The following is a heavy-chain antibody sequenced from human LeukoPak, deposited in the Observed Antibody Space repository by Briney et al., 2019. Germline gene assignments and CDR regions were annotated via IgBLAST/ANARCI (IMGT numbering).Heavy chain of an antibody. D-gene: IGHD3-22*01. CDR2: IWDDGSNK. CDR1: GFTFSSYG. Sequence: GGSLRLSCAASGFTFSSYGMHWVRQAPGKGLEGVAVIWDDGSNKYYADSVKGRFTISRDNAKNTMYLKMNSLRAEDTAVYYCARDSRYYYDSSGYDNWFDPWGQGTLVTVSS. J-gene: IGHJ5*02. CDR3: ARDSRYYYDSSGYDNWFDP. V-gene: IGHV3-33*01.